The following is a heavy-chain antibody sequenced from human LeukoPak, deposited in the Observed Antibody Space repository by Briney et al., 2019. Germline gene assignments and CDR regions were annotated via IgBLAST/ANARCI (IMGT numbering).Heavy chain of an antibody. V-gene: IGHV3-30*18. D-gene: IGHD3-3*01. J-gene: IGHJ6*02. CDR3: AKATIFGVVHGMDV. Sequence: PGGSLRLSCAASGFTFSSYGMHWVRQAPGKGLEWVAVISYDGSNKYYADSVKGRFTISRDNSKNTLYLQMNSLRAEDTAVYYCAKATIFGVVHGMDVWGQGTTVTVSS. CDR1: GFTFSSYG. CDR2: ISYDGSNK.